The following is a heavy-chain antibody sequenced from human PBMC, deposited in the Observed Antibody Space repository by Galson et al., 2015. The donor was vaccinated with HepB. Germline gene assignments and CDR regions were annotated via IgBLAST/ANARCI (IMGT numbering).Heavy chain of an antibody. V-gene: IGHV1-24*01. CDR3: ATEPTKWYYDSSGYPY. J-gene: IGHJ4*02. Sequence: SVKVSCKVSGYTLTELSMHWVRQAPGKGLEWMGGFDPEDGETIYAQKFQGRVTMTEDTSTDTAYMELSSLRSEDTAVYYCATEPTKWYYDSSGYPYWGQGTLVTVSS. CDR1: GYTLTELS. D-gene: IGHD3-22*01. CDR2: FDPEDGET.